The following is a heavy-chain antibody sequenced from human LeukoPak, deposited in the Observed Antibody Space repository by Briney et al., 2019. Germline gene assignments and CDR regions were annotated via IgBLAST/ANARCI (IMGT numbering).Heavy chain of an antibody. CDR2: IKQDGSEK. D-gene: IGHD3-9*01. CDR1: GFTFSSYW. V-gene: IGHV3-7*03. Sequence: PGGSLRLSCAASGFTFSSYWMSWVRQAPGKGLEGVANIKQDGSEKYYVDSVKGRFTISRDNAKNSLYLQMNSLRAEDTAVYYCARKATYYDILTGYHFDYWGQGTLVTVSS. CDR3: ARKATYYDILTGYHFDY. J-gene: IGHJ4*02.